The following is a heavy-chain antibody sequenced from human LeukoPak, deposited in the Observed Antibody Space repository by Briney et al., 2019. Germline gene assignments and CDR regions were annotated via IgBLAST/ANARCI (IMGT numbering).Heavy chain of an antibody. CDR1: GYTLTELS. J-gene: IGHJ4*02. V-gene: IGHV1-24*01. D-gene: IGHD1-1*01. Sequence: VKVSCKVSGYTLTELSMHWVRQAPGKGLEWMGGFDPEDGETIYAQKFQGRVTMTVDTSTDTAYMELSSLRSEDTAVYYCATSVHGEETNFDYWGQGTLVTVSS. CDR2: FDPEDGET. CDR3: ATSVHGEETNFDY.